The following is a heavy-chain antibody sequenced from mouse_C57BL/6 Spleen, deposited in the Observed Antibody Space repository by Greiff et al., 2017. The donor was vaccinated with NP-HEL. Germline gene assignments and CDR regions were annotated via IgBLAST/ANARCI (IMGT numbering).Heavy chain of an antibody. Sequence: QVQLQQSGAELVRPGASVTLSCKASGYTFTDYYINWVKQRPGQGLEWIARIYPGSGNTYYNEKFTGKATLTAEKSSLTAYMQLSSLTAEDSAVYFCAREGLRREFADWGQGTLVTVSA. V-gene: IGHV1-76*01. D-gene: IGHD2-4*01. CDR3: AREGLRREFAD. CDR1: GYTFTDYY. CDR2: IYPGSGNT. J-gene: IGHJ3*01.